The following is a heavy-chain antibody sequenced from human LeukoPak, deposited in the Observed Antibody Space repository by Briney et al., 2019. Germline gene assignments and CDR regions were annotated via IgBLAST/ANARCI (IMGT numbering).Heavy chain of an antibody. Sequence: PGGSLRLSCAASGFTFSSYAMSWVRQAPGKGLEWVSAISGSGGSTYYADSVKGRFTISRDNSKNTLYLQMNSLRAEDTAVYYCAKDGLVGATRLWPFFGYWGQGTLVTVSS. CDR1: GFTFSSYA. CDR2: ISGSGGST. D-gene: IGHD1-26*01. CDR3: AKDGLVGATRLWPFFGY. J-gene: IGHJ4*02. V-gene: IGHV3-23*01.